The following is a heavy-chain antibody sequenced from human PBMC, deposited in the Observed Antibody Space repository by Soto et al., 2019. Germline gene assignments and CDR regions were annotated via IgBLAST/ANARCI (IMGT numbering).Heavy chain of an antibody. D-gene: IGHD6-6*01. V-gene: IGHV3-23*01. Sequence: VQLLESGGDLVHPGGSLRLSCAASGFAFSSHPMSWVRQAPEKGLEWVSGISDSGGITYNADSVKGRFTISRDISKNTLYLQMNSLRAEDTAVYYCARRAFGSSRTFDIWGQGTMVTVSS. CDR2: ISDSGGIT. J-gene: IGHJ3*02. CDR3: ARRAFGSSRTFDI. CDR1: GFAFSSHP.